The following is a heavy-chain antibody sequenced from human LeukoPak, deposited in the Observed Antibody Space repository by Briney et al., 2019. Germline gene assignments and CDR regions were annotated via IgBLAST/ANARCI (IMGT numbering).Heavy chain of an antibody. CDR2: ISYDGSNK. CDR1: GFTFSSYA. CDR3: AKEVVVVVAARVGGAFDI. D-gene: IGHD2-15*01. Sequence: GGSLRLSCAASGFTFSSYAMHWVRQAPGKGLEWVAVISYDGSNKYYADSVKGRFTISRDNSKNTLYLQMNSLRAEDTAVYYCAKEVVVVVAARVGGAFDIWGQGTMVTVSS. V-gene: IGHV3-30*04. J-gene: IGHJ3*02.